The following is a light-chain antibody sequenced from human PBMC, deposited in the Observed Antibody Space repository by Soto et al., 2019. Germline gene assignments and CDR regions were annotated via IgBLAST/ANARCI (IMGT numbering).Light chain of an antibody. CDR1: QSVSNNY. CDR2: GAS. Sequence: ELLLTQSPGPLSLSPGERATLSCRASQSVSNNYLAWYQQKPGQAPRLLISGASSRATGIPDGFSGSGFGTDFTLTISRLEPEDFALYYCQHYAGGSRITFGQGTRLEIK. J-gene: IGKJ5*01. V-gene: IGKV3-20*01. CDR3: QHYAGGSRIT.